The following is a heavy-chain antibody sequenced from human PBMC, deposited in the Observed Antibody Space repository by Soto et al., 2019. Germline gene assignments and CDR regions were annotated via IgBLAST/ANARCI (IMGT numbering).Heavy chain of an antibody. D-gene: IGHD6-13*01. Sequence: SETLSLTCTVSGGSISSGGYYWSWIRQHPGKGLEWIGYIYYSGSTYYNPSLKSRVTISVDTSKNQFSLKLSSVTAADTAVYYCARALNKNSNNDFYDYWRQGTLVTVSS. CDR3: ARALNKNSNNDFYDY. CDR2: IYYSGST. CDR1: GGSISSGGYY. J-gene: IGHJ4*02. V-gene: IGHV4-31*03.